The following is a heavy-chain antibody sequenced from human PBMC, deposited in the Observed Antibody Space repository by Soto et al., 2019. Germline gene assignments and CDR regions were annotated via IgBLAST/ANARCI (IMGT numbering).Heavy chain of an antibody. Sequence: EMQLLESGGGLVQPGGSLRLSCAVSGFTFSSYGMTWVRQAPGKGLEWISFSSATGSGTYYADSVKGRFTISRDNSKNTLYLQMTSLRADETAVYYCAKARRAGGNYGFYSDFWGQGALLIVSS. J-gene: IGHJ4*02. CDR3: AKARRAGGNYGFYSDF. D-gene: IGHD3-10*01. CDR2: SSATGSGT. V-gene: IGHV3-23*01. CDR1: GFTFSSYG.